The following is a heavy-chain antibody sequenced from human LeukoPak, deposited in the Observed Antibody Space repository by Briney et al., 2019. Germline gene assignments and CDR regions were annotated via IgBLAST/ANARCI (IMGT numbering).Heavy chain of an antibody. Sequence: PSETLSLTCAVYGGSFSANYWSWIRQPPGKGLEWIGEINHRGSTNYNPSLKSRVTISVDTSKKQFSLKLSSVTAADTAVYYCARFTGDPWGQGTLVTVSS. CDR2: INHRGST. CDR1: GGSFSANY. V-gene: IGHV4-34*01. J-gene: IGHJ5*02. CDR3: ARFTGDP.